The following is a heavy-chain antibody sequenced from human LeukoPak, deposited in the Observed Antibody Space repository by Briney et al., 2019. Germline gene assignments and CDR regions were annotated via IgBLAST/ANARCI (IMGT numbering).Heavy chain of an antibody. V-gene: IGHV4-34*01. D-gene: IGHD4-11*01. CDR1: GGSFSGYY. J-gene: IGHJ6*03. CDR3: ARKTTVTPRYYYYYYMDV. CDR2: INHSGST. Sequence: SETLSLTCAVYGGSFSGYYWSWIRQPPGRGLEWMGEINHSGSTNYNPSLKSRVTISVDTSKNQFSLKLSSVTAADTAVYYCARKTTVTPRYYYYYYMDVWGKGTTVTVSS.